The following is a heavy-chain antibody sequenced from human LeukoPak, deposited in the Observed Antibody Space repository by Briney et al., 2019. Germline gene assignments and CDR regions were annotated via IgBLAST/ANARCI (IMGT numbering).Heavy chain of an antibody. D-gene: IGHD5-24*01. CDR1: GFTFSKYG. V-gene: IGHV3-30*02. CDR2: IRYDGSNK. J-gene: IGHJ4*02. CDR3: AKSMGYRDGYNLGY. Sequence: GGSLRLSCAASGFTFSKYGMYWVRQAPGKGLEWVAFIRYDGSNKYYADSVKGRFTISRDNSKNTLYLQMNSLRAEDTAVYYCAKSMGYRDGYNLGYWGQGTLVTVSS.